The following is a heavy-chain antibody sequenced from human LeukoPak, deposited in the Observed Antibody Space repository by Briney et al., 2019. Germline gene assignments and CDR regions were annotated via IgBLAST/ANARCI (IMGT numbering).Heavy chain of an antibody. J-gene: IGHJ4*02. V-gene: IGHV3-21*01. CDR3: ARLTFGGVIGFDY. D-gene: IGHD3-16*02. CDR2: ISSSGSHM. Sequence: GGSLRLSCAASGFTFSSYSMNWVRQDPGKGLEWVSSISSSGSHMYYADSVKGRFTISRDNAKNSLYLQMNSLRAEDTAVYYCARLTFGGVIGFDYWGQGTLVTVSS. CDR1: GFTFSSYS.